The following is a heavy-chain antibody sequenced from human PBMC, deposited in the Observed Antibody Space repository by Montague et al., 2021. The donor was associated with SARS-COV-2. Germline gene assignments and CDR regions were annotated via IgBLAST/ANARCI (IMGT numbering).Heavy chain of an antibody. D-gene: IGHD1-1*01. CDR1: GDSISSYY. Sequence: SETLSLTCEVSGDSISSYYWSWIRQSPGKGLEWIGYVHYTGSSKYTPSLKSRVTMSLDRPTNRFSLRLNSVTAADTAMYYCARAQNTCFIANCVNYFDFWGLGAQVTVSS. J-gene: IGHJ4*02. CDR3: ARAQNTCFIANCVNYFDF. CDR2: VHYTGSS. V-gene: IGHV4-59*01.